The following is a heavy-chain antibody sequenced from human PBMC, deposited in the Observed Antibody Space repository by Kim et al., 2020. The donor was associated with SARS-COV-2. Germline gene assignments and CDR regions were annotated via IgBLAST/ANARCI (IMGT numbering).Heavy chain of an antibody. CDR3: TTDYAEGS. Sequence: GGSLRLSCAASGFTFSNAWMSWVRQAPGKGLEWVARMKGKTEGGTIDYAAPVKGRFTISRDDSGNTYLQMNSLKTEDTAVYYCTTDYAEGSWGQGTLVTV. D-gene: IGHD4-17*01. CDR1: GFTFSNAW. V-gene: IGHV3-15*01. J-gene: IGHJ5*02. CDR2: MKGKTEGGTI.